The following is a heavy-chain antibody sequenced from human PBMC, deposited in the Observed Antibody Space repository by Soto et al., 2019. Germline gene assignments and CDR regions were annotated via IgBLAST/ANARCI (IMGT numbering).Heavy chain of an antibody. CDR1: GFSVSSAW. V-gene: IGHV3-15*07. CDR2: VKSKTDGGTI. CDR3: XXXXXXXXSTPDAFDV. D-gene: IGHD2-2*01. J-gene: IGHJ3*01. Sequence: EVQLVESGGGLVKPGGSLRLSCVASGFSVSSAWMNWVRQAPGKGLEWVGRVKSKTDGGTIDYAAPVQGRFTISRGDSKNTLXXXXXXXXXXXXXXXXXXXXXXXXXSTPDAFDVWGQGTVVTVSS.